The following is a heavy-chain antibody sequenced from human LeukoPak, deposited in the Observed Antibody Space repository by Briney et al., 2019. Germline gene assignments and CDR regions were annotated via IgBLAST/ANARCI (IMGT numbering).Heavy chain of an antibody. D-gene: IGHD6-6*01. CDR1: GGAISTEY. CDR2: IYYSGTT. Sequence: PSETLSLTCTVSGGAISTEYWSWIRQPPGKGLQWIGYIYYSGTTNYSPSLKSRVTMSVVTTKNQFSLKLTSVTAADTAVYYCARGPTSEYEPLTWYFDLWGRGTLVTVSS. V-gene: IGHV4-59*01. CDR3: ARGPTSEYEPLTWYFDL. J-gene: IGHJ2*01.